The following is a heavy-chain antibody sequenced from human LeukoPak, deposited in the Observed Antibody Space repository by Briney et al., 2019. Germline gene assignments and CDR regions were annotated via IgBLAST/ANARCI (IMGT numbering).Heavy chain of an antibody. V-gene: IGHV4-31*03. J-gene: IGHJ4*02. CDR3: ARDRDVVVTATLFDY. CDR2: IYYSGST. D-gene: IGHD2-21*02. CDR1: GGSISSGGYY. Sequence: SEILSLTCTVSGGSISSGGYYWSWIRQHPGKGLEWIVYIYYSGSTNYNPSLKSRVTISVDTSKNQFSLKLSSVTAADTAVYYCARDRDVVVTATLFDYWGQGTLVTVSS.